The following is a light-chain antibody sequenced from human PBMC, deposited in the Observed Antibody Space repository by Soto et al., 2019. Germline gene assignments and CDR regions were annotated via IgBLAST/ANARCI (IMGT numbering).Light chain of an antibody. CDR2: EVS. J-gene: IGLJ2*01. V-gene: IGLV2-14*01. Sequence: QSALTQPASVSGSPGQSITISCTGTSSDVGGYNYVSWYQQHPGKAPKLMIYEVSNRPSGVSNRFSGSKSGNTASLTISGLQAEAEAEYYCSSYTSSSTLAVVFGGGTKLTVL. CDR3: SSYTSSSTLAVV. CDR1: SSDVGGYNY.